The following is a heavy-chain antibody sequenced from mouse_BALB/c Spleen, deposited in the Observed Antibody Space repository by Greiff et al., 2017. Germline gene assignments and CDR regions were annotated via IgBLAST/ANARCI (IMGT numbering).Heavy chain of an antibody. J-gene: IGHJ3*01. CDR2: ISYDGSN. Sequence: EVQLQESGPGLVKPSQSLSLTCSVTGYSITSGYYWNWIRQFPGNKLEWMGYISYDGSNNYNPSLKNRISITRDSSKNQFFLKLNSVTTEDTATYYCARGRKLGAWFAYWGQGTLVTVSA. CDR3: ARGRKLGAWFAY. CDR1: GYSITSGYY. V-gene: IGHV3-6*02.